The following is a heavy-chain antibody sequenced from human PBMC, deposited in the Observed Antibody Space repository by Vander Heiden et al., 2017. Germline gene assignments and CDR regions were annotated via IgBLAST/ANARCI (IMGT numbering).Heavy chain of an antibody. V-gene: IGHV1-18*01. D-gene: IGHD2-21*01. CDR3: AIVAPTGFPPLDFQH. Sequence: QVQLVQSGAEVKKPGASVKVSCKASGYTFTSYGISWVRQAPGQGLEWMGWISAYNGNTNYAQKRQGRVTMTTDTSTSTAYMELRRLRSEDTAVYYCAIVAPTGFPPLDFQHWGQGTMVTVYS. CDR1: GYTFTSYG. CDR2: ISAYNGNT. J-gene: IGHJ1*01.